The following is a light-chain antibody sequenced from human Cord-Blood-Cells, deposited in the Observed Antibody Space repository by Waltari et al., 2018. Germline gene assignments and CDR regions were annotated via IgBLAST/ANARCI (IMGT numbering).Light chain of an antibody. CDR1: RSDVGSYNL. J-gene: IGLJ2*01. CDR3: CSYAGSSTFVV. Sequence: QSALTQPASVSGSPGQSITISCPGTRSDVGSYNLASRYQPHPGKAPKLMIYEGSKRPSGVSNRFSGSKSGNTASLTISGLQAEDEADYYCCSYAGSSTFVVFGGGTKLTVL. V-gene: IGLV2-23*03. CDR2: EGS.